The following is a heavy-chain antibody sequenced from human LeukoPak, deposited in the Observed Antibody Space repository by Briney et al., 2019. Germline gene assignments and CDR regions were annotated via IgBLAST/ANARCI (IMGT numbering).Heavy chain of an antibody. J-gene: IGHJ4*02. CDR2: IKQDGSEK. V-gene: IGHV3-7*01. CDR1: GFTFSSYW. D-gene: IGHD2-21*02. CDR3: ARDCGGDCYQRDYFEY. Sequence: GGSLRLSCAASGFTFSSYWMSWVRQAPGKGLEWVANIKQDGSEKYYVDSVKGRFTISRDNAKNSLYLQMNSLRAEDTAVYYCARDCGGDCYQRDYFEYWGQGTLVTVSS.